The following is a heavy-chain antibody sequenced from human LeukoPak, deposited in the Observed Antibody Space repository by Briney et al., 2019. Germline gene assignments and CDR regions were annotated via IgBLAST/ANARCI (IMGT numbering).Heavy chain of an antibody. J-gene: IGHJ4*02. V-gene: IGHV3-21*01. CDR1: GFTFSSYY. CDR2: ISSSSSDM. D-gene: IGHD3/OR15-3a*01. CDR3: AGKGTDTSASRFDY. Sequence: GGSLRLSCAASGFTFSSYYMNWVRQAPGKGLEWVSSISSSSSDMRYADALKGRFTISRDNAKSSLYLQMNSLRAEDTAVYYCAGKGTDTSASRFDYWGQGTLVTVSS.